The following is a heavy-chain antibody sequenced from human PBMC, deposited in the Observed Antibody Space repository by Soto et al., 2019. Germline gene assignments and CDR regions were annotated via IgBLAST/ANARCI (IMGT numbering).Heavy chain of an antibody. CDR1: GFTFSGSA. V-gene: IGHV3-73*01. CDR3: TRHDAIYCISTSCHAVSYYYGMDV. Sequence: GGSLRLSCAASGFTFSGSAMHWVRQASGKGLEWVGRIRSKANSYATAYAASVKGRFTISRDDSKNTAYLQMNSLKTEDTALYYCTRHDAIYCISTSCHAVSYYYGMDVWGQGTTVTVSS. J-gene: IGHJ6*02. CDR2: IRSKANSYAT. D-gene: IGHD2-2*01.